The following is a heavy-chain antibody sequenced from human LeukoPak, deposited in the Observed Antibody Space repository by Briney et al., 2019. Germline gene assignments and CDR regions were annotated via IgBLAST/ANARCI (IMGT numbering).Heavy chain of an antibody. Sequence: SETLSLTCTVFGDSMCTYHWSWIRQPPGQGLVWIGNIYYSGSTKYDPSLKSRATMSIDTSKNQFSLKLTSVTAADTAVYYCARVRNWSGYNALDCWGQGTLVTVSS. V-gene: IGHV4-59*01. CDR3: ARVRNWSGYNALDC. D-gene: IGHD3-3*01. CDR1: GDSMCTYH. J-gene: IGHJ4*02. CDR2: IYYSGST.